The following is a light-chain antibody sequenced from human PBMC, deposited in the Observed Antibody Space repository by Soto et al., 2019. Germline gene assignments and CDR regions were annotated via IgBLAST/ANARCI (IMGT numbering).Light chain of an antibody. J-gene: IGKJ1*01. V-gene: IGKV3-20*01. CDR1: QSVGSSF. CDR2: GAS. Sequence: EIVLTQSPGTLSLSPGERATLSCRASQSVGSSFLAWYQQRRGQAPRLLIYGASSRATGIPDRFSGSGSGTDFTITISRLEPEDFAVYYCQQYAGSSPTFGQGSKVEI. CDR3: QQYAGSSPT.